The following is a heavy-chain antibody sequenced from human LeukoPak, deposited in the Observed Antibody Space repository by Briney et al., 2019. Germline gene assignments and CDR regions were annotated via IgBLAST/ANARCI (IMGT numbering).Heavy chain of an antibody. Sequence: SETLSLTSTVSGGSISSGSCYWSWIRQPAGKGLEWIGRIYTSGSTNYNPSLKSRVTISVDTSKNQFSLKLSSVTAADTAVYYCARDDPFTTMVRGYGMDVWGQGTTVTVSS. D-gene: IGHD3-10*01. CDR1: GGSISSGSCY. J-gene: IGHJ6*02. CDR3: ARDDPFTTMVRGYGMDV. CDR2: IYTSGST. V-gene: IGHV4-61*02.